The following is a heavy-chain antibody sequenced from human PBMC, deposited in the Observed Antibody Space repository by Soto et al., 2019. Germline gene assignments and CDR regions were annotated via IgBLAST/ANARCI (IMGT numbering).Heavy chain of an antibody. CDR3: VRYCSSTLCNGVATRTFDY. CDR1: RFTFSTYE. J-gene: IGHJ4*02. V-gene: IGHV3-48*03. Sequence: VGSLRLSCAASRFTFSTYEMHWVRQAPGKGLEWVSCISSSGSSVYYADSVKGRFTISRDNSRNSLYLQMKSLRDEDTALYYCVRYCSSTLCNGVATRTFDYWGQGALVTVSS. D-gene: IGHD5-12*01. CDR2: ISSSGSSV.